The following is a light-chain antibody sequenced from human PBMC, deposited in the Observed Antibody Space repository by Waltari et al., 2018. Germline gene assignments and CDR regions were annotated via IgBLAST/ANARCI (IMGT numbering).Light chain of an antibody. Sequence: IQMSQSPSSLSASVGVRVTITCRASQVISSYLNWYQQKPGKAPKLLIYYANSLASGVPSRFSGSGSGTEFTLTISSLQPEDFATYYCQQANSYPYSFGQGTKVEIK. CDR3: QQANSYPYS. CDR1: QVISSY. CDR2: YAN. J-gene: IGKJ2*03. V-gene: IGKV1-13*02.